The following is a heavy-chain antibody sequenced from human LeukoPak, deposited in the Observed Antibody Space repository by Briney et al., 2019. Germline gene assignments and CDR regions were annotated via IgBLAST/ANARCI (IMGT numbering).Heavy chain of an antibody. D-gene: IGHD3-22*01. CDR3: ARDIGHYFDSSGYYVNFFDP. J-gene: IGHJ5*02. V-gene: IGHV4-39*07. Sequence: SETLSLTCTVSGGSISSSSYYWGWIRQPPGKGLEWIGSIYYSGSTYYNPSLKSRVTISVDTSKNQFSLKLSSVTAADTAVYYCARDIGHYFDSSGYYVNFFDPWGQGILVTVSS. CDR2: IYYSGST. CDR1: GGSISSSSYY.